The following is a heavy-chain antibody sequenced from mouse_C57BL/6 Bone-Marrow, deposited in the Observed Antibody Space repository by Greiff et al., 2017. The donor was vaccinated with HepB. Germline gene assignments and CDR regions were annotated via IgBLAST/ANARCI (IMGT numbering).Heavy chain of an antibody. CDR3: ARRDYGSSLGFAY. CDR1: GYTFTTYP. D-gene: IGHD1-1*01. Sequence: VQLQQSGAELVKPGASVKMSCKASGYTFTTYPIEWMKQNHGKSLEWIGNFHPYNDDTKYNEKFKGKATLTVEKSSSTVYLELSRLTSDDSAVYYGARRDYGSSLGFAYWGQGTLVTVSA. J-gene: IGHJ3*01. V-gene: IGHV1-47*01. CDR2: FHPYNDDT.